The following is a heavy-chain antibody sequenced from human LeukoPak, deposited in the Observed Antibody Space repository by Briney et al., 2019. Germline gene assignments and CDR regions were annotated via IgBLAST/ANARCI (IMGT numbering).Heavy chain of an antibody. CDR3: ARVTGYMIEDYFDY. Sequence: SETLSLTCTVSGGSISSYYWNWIRQPPGKGLEWIGYIYYSGSTNYNPSLKSRVTISVDTSKNQFSLRLSSVTAADTAVYYCARVTGYMIEDYFDYWGQGTLVTVSS. CDR2: IYYSGST. D-gene: IGHD3-22*01. V-gene: IGHV4-59*01. J-gene: IGHJ4*02. CDR1: GGSISSYY.